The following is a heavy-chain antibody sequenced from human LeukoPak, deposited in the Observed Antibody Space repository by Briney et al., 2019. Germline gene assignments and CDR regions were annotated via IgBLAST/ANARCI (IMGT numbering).Heavy chain of an antibody. CDR1: GYTFTSYA. J-gene: IGHJ4*02. D-gene: IGHD4-17*01. CDR2: INPNSGGT. V-gene: IGHV1-2*02. CDR3: ARGHYVDGTSYFDY. Sequence: GASVKVSCKASGYTFTSYAMNWVRQAPGQGLEWMGWINPNSGGTNYAQRFQGRVTMTRDTSIITAYMELSRLRSDDTAIYYCARGHYVDGTSYFDYWGQGTQVTVSS.